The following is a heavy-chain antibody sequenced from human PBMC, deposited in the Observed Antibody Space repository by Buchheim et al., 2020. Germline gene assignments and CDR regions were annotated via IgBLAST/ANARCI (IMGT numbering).Heavy chain of an antibody. V-gene: IGHV1-3*01. Sequence: QVQLVQSGAEVKKPGASVKVSCKASGYTFTSYAMHWVRQAPGQRLEWMGWINAGNGNTTYSQKFQGRVTITREPSASTAYMELSSLRSEDTAVYYCAGVGQQLVTFDYWGQGTL. CDR1: GYTFTSYA. CDR2: INAGNGNT. D-gene: IGHD6-13*01. J-gene: IGHJ4*02. CDR3: AGVGQQLVTFDY.